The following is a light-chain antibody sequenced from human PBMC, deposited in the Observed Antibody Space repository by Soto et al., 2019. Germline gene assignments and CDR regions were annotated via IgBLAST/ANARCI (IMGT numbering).Light chain of an antibody. CDR1: QNVNGH. V-gene: IGKV3-11*01. CDR3: QQRNNWPLT. CDR2: DTS. J-gene: IGKJ4*01. Sequence: EIVLTQYPATLSLSPGERATLSCRASQNVNGHLAWYQHKPGQAPRLLIYDTSSRATGIPARFSGSGSGTDFTLTISSLEPEDSAVYYCQQRNNWPLTCGGGTKVEIK.